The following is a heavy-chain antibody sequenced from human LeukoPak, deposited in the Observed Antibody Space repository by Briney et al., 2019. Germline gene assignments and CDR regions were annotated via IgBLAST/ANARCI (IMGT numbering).Heavy chain of an antibody. D-gene: IGHD3-22*01. CDR1: GYSISSGYY. J-gene: IGHJ4*02. CDR2: IYHSGST. CDR3: ARDYYDSSRRGFDY. V-gene: IGHV4-38-2*02. Sequence: PSETLSLTCTVYGYSISSGYYGGWIRQPPGKGLEWIGSIYHSGSTYYNPYLKGRVTISVDTSKNQFSLKLSSVTAADTAVYYCARDYYDSSRRGFDYWGQGTLVTVSS.